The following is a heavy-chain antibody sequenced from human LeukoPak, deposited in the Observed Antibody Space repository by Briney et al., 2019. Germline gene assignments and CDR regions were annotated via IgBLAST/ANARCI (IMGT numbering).Heavy chain of an antibody. Sequence: PSQTLSLTCTVSGGSISSGGYYWSWIRQHPGKGLEWIGYIYCSGSTYYNPSLKSRVTISVDTSKNQFSLKLSSVTAADTAVYYCARFGYYYDSSVGWFDPWGQGTLVTVSS. CDR1: GGSISSGGYY. D-gene: IGHD3-22*01. J-gene: IGHJ5*02. CDR2: IYCSGST. CDR3: ARFGYYYDSSVGWFDP. V-gene: IGHV4-31*03.